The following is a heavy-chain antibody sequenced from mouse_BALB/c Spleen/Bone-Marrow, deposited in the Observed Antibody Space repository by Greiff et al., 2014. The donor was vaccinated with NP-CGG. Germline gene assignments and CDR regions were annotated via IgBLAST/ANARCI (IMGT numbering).Heavy chain of an antibody. CDR1: GFNIKDTY. D-gene: IGHD2-3*01. J-gene: IGHJ4*01. Sequence: VQLQQSGAELVKPGASVKLSCTASGFNIKDTYMHWVKQRPEQGLEWIGRIDPANGNTKYDPKFQGKATISADTSSNTAYLQLSSLTSEDTAVYYCARGLLQYYYAMDYWGQGTSVTASS. CDR2: IDPANGNT. V-gene: IGHV14-3*02. CDR3: ARGLLQYYYAMDY.